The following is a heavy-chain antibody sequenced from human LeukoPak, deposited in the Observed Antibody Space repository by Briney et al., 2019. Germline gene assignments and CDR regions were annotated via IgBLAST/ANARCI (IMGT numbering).Heavy chain of an antibody. CDR3: ARADVDSGYEPYYYYGMDV. CDR2: INWNGGST. Sequence: GGSLRLSCAASGFTFDDYGMSWVRQAPGKGLEWVSGINWNGGSTGYADSVKGRFTISRDNAKNSLYLQMNSLRAEDTALYHCARADVDSGYEPYYYYGMDVWGQGTTDTVS. D-gene: IGHD5-12*01. J-gene: IGHJ6*02. CDR1: GFTFDDYG. V-gene: IGHV3-20*01.